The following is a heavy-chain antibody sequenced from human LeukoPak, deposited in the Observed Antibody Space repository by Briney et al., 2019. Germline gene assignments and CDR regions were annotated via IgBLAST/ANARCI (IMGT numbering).Heavy chain of an antibody. CDR2: IYTNGSP. V-gene: IGHV4-4*07. D-gene: IGHD6-13*01. J-gene: IGHJ4*02. Sequence: SETLSLTCTVSGGSTCSYYWSWIRQPAGKGLEWIGRIYTNGSPNYNPSLKSRVTMSIDTSRNQFSLRLSSVTAADTAVYYCAGGHSSSWYRFFDYWGQGTLVTVSS. CDR1: GGSTCSYY. CDR3: AGGHSSSWYRFFDY.